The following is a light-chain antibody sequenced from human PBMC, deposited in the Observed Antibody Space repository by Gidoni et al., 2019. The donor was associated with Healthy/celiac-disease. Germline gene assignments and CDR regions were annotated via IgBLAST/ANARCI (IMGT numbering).Light chain of an antibody. Sequence: DIQMTQSPSTLSASVGDRVTITFRASPSISSWLAWYKQKPGKAPKLLIYKASILESGVPSRFSGSGSGTEFTLTISSLQPDDFATYYCQQYNSYSTFGQGTKVEIK. J-gene: IGKJ1*01. CDR1: PSISSW. CDR3: QQYNSYST. CDR2: KAS. V-gene: IGKV1-5*03.